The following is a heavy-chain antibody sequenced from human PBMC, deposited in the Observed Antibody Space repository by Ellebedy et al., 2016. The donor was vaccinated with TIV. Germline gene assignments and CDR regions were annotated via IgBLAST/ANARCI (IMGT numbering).Heavy chain of an antibody. D-gene: IGHD4-17*01. V-gene: IGHV3-21*01. CDR1: GFTFSSYS. CDR2: ISSSSSYI. J-gene: IGHJ5*02. CDR3: ARGLLYGDYLNWFDP. Sequence: GESLKISXAASGFTFSSYSMNWVRQAPGKGLEWVSSISSSSSYIYYADSVKGRFTISRDNAKNSLYLQMNSLRDEDTAVYYCARGLLYGDYLNWFDPWGQGTLVTVSS.